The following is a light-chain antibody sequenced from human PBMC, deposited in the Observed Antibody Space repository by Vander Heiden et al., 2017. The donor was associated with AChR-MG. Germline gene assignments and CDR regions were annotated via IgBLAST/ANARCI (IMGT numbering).Light chain of an antibody. V-gene: IGLV2-8*01. J-gene: IGLJ2*01. CDR2: EVS. CDR1: SSDVGGYNY. CDR3: SSYAGSNNLV. Sequence: QSALTQPPSASGSPGQSVTISCTGTSSDVGGYNYVSWYQQHPGKAPKLMIDEVSKRPSGVPDRFSGSKCGNTAFLTVSGLQAEDEADYYCSSYAGSNNLVFGGGTKLTVL.